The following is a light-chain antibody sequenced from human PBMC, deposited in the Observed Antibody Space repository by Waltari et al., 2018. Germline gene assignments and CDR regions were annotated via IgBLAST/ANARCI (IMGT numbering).Light chain of an antibody. CDR1: QSIRSN. CDR3: QQYDNWLGT. V-gene: IGKV3-15*01. CDR2: GAS. Sequence: EIVMTQSPATLSVFPGGRAILSCRASQSIRSNLAWYQHKPGQAPRRLIYGASTRATGIPARFSGSGSGTEFTLTISSLQSEDFAVYFCQQYDNWLGTFGQGTKVEIK. J-gene: IGKJ1*01.